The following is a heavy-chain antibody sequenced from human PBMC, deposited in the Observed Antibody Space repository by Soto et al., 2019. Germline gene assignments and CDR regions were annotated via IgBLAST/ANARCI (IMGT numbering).Heavy chain of an antibody. V-gene: IGHV4-59*01. D-gene: IGHD6-13*01. J-gene: IGHJ6*02. Sequence: PSETLSLTCTVSGGSISSYYWIWIRQPPGKGLEWIGYIYYSGSTNYNPSLKSRVTISVDTSKNQLSLKLSSVTAADTAVYYCASSNIAAAGFYYYGMDVWGRGTTVTVSS. CDR2: IYYSGST. CDR1: GGSISSYY. CDR3: ASSNIAAAGFYYYGMDV.